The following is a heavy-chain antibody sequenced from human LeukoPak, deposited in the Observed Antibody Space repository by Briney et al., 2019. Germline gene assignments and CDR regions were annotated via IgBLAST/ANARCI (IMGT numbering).Heavy chain of an antibody. D-gene: IGHD3-22*01. J-gene: IGHJ5*02. Sequence: GGSLKLSCAASGFTLSGSAMHWVRQASGKGLKWVGRIRSKANTYATAYAASVRGRFTISRDESKNTAYLQMNSLKTEDTAVYYRTRRSTDDSSGYYSTWGQGTLVTVSS. V-gene: IGHV3-73*01. CDR2: IRSKANTYAT. CDR1: GFTLSGSA. CDR3: TRRSTDDSSGYYST.